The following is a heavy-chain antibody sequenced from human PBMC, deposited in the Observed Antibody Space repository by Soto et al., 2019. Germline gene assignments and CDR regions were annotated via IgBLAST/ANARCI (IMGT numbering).Heavy chain of an antibody. Sequence: GGSLRLSCAASGFTFSDYYMSWIRQAPGKGLEWISYIDTSSTKIYYADSVKGRFTISRDNAKNSLYLEMNSLRDEDTAVYYCASHYDMWSGYLSPVDYWGQGTLVTVSS. J-gene: IGHJ4*02. V-gene: IGHV3-11*01. CDR2: IDTSSTKI. CDR3: ASHYDMWSGYLSPVDY. CDR1: GFTFSDYY. D-gene: IGHD3-3*01.